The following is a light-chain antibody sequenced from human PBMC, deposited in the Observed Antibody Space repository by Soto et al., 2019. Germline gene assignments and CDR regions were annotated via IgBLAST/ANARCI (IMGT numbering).Light chain of an antibody. V-gene: IGLV2-14*01. J-gene: IGLJ2*01. CDR1: NSDVGIYDF. CDR2: EVS. Sequence: QSALTQPASVSGTPGQSITISCTGSNSDVGIYDFVSWYQHHPGRAPKLIVSEVSHRPSGVSNRFSGSKSGNTASLTISGLQSEDEADYYCASWDDSLRRLLFGGGTKLTVL. CDR3: ASWDDSLRRLL.